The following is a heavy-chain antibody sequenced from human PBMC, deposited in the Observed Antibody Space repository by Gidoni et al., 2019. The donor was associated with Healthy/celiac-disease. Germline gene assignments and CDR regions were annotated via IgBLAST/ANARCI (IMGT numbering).Heavy chain of an antibody. CDR2: IIPIFGTA. CDR3: ARAAAGGDYYYGMDV. Sequence: QVQLVQSGAEVTKPASSVKVSCKASGGTFRSYAISWVRQAPGQGLEWMGGIIPIFGTANYAQKFQGRVTITADESTSTAHMELSSLRSEDTAVYYCARAAAGGDYYYGMDVWGQGTTLTVSS. D-gene: IGHD6-13*01. J-gene: IGHJ6*02. CDR1: GGTFRSYA. V-gene: IGHV1-69*01.